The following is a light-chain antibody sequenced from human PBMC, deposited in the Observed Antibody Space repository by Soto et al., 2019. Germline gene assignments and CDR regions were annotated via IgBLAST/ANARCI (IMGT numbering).Light chain of an antibody. J-gene: IGKJ3*01. CDR2: DAS. CDR3: QQRSNWPPPFS. V-gene: IGKV3-11*01. CDR1: QNLGSD. Sequence: IVLTQSPATLSLSPGERATLSCRASQNLGSDLAWYQHKPGQAPRLLIYDASKRATGIPARFSGSGSGTDFTLTISSLEPEDFAVYYCQQRSNWPPPFSFGPGTKVDI.